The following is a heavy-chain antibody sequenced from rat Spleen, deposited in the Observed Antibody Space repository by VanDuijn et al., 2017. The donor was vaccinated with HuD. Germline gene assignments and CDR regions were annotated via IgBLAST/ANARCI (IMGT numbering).Heavy chain of an antibody. CDR3: TRDGRVSAHFDY. CDR2: ISTSGDYT. CDR1: GLSFSSFP. Sequence: EVQLVESGGGAVQPGRSMKLSCAASGLSFSSFPMAWVRQAPTKGLEWVTTISTSGDYTYYRDSVKGRFTISRDNAKSTLYLQMNSLRSEDTATYYCTRDGRVSAHFDYWGQGVMVTVSS. V-gene: IGHV5-46*01. D-gene: IGHD1-4*01. J-gene: IGHJ2*01.